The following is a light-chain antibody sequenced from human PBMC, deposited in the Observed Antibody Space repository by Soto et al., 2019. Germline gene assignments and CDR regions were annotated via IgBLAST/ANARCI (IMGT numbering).Light chain of an antibody. V-gene: IGKV1-39*01. Sequence: DIQMTQSPSSLSASVGDRVTVTCRASQTIGRYLSWYQQKPGKAPKLLIYDVSSLQTGVPSRFSGDESGTDFTLTISGLQPEDCATYYCQQSFSAPLTFGHGTKLDIQ. CDR2: DVS. CDR1: QTIGRY. J-gene: IGKJ2*01. CDR3: QQSFSAPLT.